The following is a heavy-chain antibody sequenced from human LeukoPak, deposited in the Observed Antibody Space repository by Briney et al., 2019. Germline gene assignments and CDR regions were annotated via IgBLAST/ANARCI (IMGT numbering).Heavy chain of an antibody. D-gene: IGHD3-22*01. Sequence: SETLSLTCTVSGGSISSYYWSWIRQPPGKGLEWIGYIYYSGSTNYNPSLKSRVTISVDTSKNQFSLKLSSVTAADTAVYYCARLKYYYDSSGYSNGGAFDIWGQGTMVTVSS. V-gene: IGHV4-59*08. CDR2: IYYSGST. CDR1: GGSISSYY. J-gene: IGHJ3*02. CDR3: ARLKYYYDSSGYSNGGAFDI.